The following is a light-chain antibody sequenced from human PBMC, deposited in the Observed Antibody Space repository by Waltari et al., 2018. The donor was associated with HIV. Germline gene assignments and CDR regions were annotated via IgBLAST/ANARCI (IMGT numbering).Light chain of an antibody. J-gene: IGLJ2*01. CDR1: SSDVGAYNY. V-gene: IGLV2-11*01. CDR2: NVS. Sequence: QSALTQPRSVSESPGQSVTISCTGTSSDVGAYNYVSWYQQHPGSAPKFIIYNVSERPSGVPDRFSGSKSRNTASLTISGLQAEDEADYYCSSYAGTSNFVLFGGGTKLTVL. CDR3: SSYAGTSNFVL.